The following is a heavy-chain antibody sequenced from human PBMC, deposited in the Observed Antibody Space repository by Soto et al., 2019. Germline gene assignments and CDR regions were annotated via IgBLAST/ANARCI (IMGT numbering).Heavy chain of an antibody. J-gene: IGHJ6*02. CDR3: ARDAAPWKQLFYFYYGMDV. CDR1: GFTFVDYT. Sequence: VGSLRLSCAASGFTFVDYTINWVRQAAGEGLEWVSSISTSGDYIYYADSVRGRFSISRDDAKSSLYLQMNSLRAEDTAVYYCARDAAPWKQLFYFYYGMDVWGQGTTVTVSS. CDR2: ISTSGDYI. D-gene: IGHD6-13*01. V-gene: IGHV3-21*01.